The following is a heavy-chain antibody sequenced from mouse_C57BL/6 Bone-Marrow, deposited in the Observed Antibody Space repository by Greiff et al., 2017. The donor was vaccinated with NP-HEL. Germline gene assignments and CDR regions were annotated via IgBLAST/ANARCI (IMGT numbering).Heavy chain of an antibody. J-gene: IGHJ2*01. CDR2: INPSTGGT. D-gene: IGHD2-2*01. V-gene: IGHV1-42*01. CDR3: ARWLYYFDY. Sequence: EVKLMESGPELVKPGASVKISCKASGYSFTGYYMNWVKQSPEKSLEWIGEINPSTGGTTYNQKFKAKATLTVDKSSSTAYMQLKSLTSEDSAVYYCARWLYYFDYWGQGTTLTVSS. CDR1: GYSFTGYY.